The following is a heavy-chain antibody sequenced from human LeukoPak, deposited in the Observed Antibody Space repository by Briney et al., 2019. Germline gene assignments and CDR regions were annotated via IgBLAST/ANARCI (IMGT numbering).Heavy chain of an antibody. Sequence: SVKVSCKASGGTFSSYAISWERQAPGQGLEWMGRIIPIFGTANYAQKFQGRVTITTDESTSTAYMELSSLRSEDTAVYYCARDLGIVVVITKGHAFDIWGQGTMVTVSS. J-gene: IGHJ3*02. CDR3: ARDLGIVVVITKGHAFDI. CDR1: GGTFSSYA. D-gene: IGHD3-22*01. CDR2: IIPIFGTA. V-gene: IGHV1-69*05.